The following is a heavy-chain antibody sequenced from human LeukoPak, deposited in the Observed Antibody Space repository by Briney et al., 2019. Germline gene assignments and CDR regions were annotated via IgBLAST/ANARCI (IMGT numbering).Heavy chain of an antibody. D-gene: IGHD3-3*01. CDR2: ISGSGGST. J-gene: IGHJ4*02. CDR3: AKAFTIFGVVIPTSPFDY. CDR1: GFTFSSYA. Sequence: PGGSLRLSCAASGFTFSSYAMSWVRQAPGKGLEWVSAISGSGGSTYYADSVKGRFTISRDNSKNTLYLQMNSLRAEDTAVYYCAKAFTIFGVVIPTSPFDYWGQGTLVTVSS. V-gene: IGHV3-23*01.